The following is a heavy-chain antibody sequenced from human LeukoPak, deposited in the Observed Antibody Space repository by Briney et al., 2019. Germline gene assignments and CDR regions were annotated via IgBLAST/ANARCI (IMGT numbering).Heavy chain of an antibody. V-gene: IGHV3-53*01. Sequence: GGSLRLSCAASEFTFSSNYMSWVRQAPGEGGEWGSVIYSGGSTYYSDSVKGGFTISRDISKTPVYLQMNSLRAEDTAVYYCARTYGDYVYILGYWGQGTLVTVSS. CDR2: IYSGGST. CDR3: ARTYGDYVYILGY. CDR1: EFTFSSNY. D-gene: IGHD4-17*01. J-gene: IGHJ4*02.